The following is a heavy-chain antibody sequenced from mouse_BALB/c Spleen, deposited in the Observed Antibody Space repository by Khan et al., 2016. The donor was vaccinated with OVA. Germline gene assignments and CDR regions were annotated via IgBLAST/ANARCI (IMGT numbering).Heavy chain of an antibody. D-gene: IGHD2-13*01. Sequence: EVQLQQSGAELVKPGASVKLPCTASGFNIKDTYVHWVKERPEQGLEWIGRIAPANGNTEYDPKFQGKATITADTSSNTSYLQLRGLTSEDSAVDYSVHPSCDPRKFDVWGAGTTVTVSS. CDR2: IAPANGNT. CDR3: VHPSCDPRKFDV. V-gene: IGHV14-3*02. J-gene: IGHJ1*01. CDR1: GFNIKDTY.